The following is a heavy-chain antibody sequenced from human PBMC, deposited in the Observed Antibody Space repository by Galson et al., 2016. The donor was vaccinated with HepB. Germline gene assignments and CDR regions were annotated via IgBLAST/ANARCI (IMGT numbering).Heavy chain of an antibody. V-gene: IGHV4-39*01. CDR3: AQQPHA. CDR1: GGSINSNNNY. J-gene: IGHJ4*02. Sequence: SETLSLTCTVSGGSINSNNNYWGWIRQPPGKGLEWIGSIYYSGSTYYNPSLKTRVAISADTSNNQFSLRLSSVTAADTAVYYCAQQPHAWRQGTLVTVSS. CDR2: IYYSGST.